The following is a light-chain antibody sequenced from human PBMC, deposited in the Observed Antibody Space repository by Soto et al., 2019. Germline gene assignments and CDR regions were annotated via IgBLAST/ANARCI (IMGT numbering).Light chain of an antibody. J-gene: IGKJ2*01. CDR2: GAS. CDR1: QSVSSSY. Sequence: EIVLTQSPGTLSLSTGERATLSCRASQSVSSSYLAWYQQKPGQAPRLLIYGASSRATGIPDRCSGSGSGTDFPLTISRLEHEDFAVYCCQQYGNSPPNTFGQGTKVEIK. CDR3: QQYGNSPPNT. V-gene: IGKV3-20*01.